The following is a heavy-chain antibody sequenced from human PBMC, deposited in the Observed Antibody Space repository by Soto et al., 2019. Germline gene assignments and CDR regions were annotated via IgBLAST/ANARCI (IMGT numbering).Heavy chain of an antibody. CDR3: ARVIEAYSNYGMDV. V-gene: IGHV3-23*01. D-gene: IGHD3-16*02. Sequence: PGGSLRLSCAASGLTFSSYAMSWVRQAPGKGLEWVSSISVSGINTYYADSVKGRFTISRDNSKNTLYLQMNSLRAEDTAVYYCARVIEAYSNYGMDVWGQGTTVTVSS. CDR2: ISVSGINT. CDR1: GLTFSSYA. J-gene: IGHJ6*02.